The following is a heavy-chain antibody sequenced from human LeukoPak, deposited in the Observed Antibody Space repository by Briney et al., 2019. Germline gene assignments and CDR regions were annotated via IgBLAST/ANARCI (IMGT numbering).Heavy chain of an antibody. Sequence: SETLSLTCTVSGGSISSYYWSWIRQPPGKGLEWIGYIHYSGSTNYNPSLKSRVTISVDTSKNQFSLKLSSVTAADTAVYYCARHGRNDWPTAWFDPWGQGTLVTVSS. CDR3: ARHGRNDWPTAWFDP. V-gene: IGHV4-59*08. J-gene: IGHJ5*02. CDR1: GGSISSYY. CDR2: IHYSGST. D-gene: IGHD3-9*01.